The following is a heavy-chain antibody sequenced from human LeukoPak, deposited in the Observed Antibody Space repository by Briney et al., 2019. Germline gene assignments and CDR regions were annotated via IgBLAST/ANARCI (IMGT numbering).Heavy chain of an antibody. Sequence: GGSLRLSCAASGFTFSSYSMNWVRQAPGKGLEWVSSISSSSSYIYYADSEKGRFTISRDNAKNSLYLQMNSLRAEDTAVYYCASSAGYCSGGSCYYYWGQGTLVTVSS. CDR3: ASSAGYCSGGSCYYY. CDR2: ISSSSSYI. J-gene: IGHJ4*02. V-gene: IGHV3-21*01. CDR1: GFTFSSYS. D-gene: IGHD2-15*01.